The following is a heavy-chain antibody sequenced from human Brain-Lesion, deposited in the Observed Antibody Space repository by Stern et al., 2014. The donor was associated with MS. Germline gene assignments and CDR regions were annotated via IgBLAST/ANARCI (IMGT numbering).Heavy chain of an antibody. CDR3: AKDMMDYFGSGTFGSFDH. J-gene: IGHJ4*02. Sequence: VQLVQSGGGVVQPGRSLRLSCEASGFSFEDHGMHWVRQAPGKGLEWVAGITWNRGTIAYADSVKGRFTISRDDAKNSLYLHMNGLRAEDTALYYCAKDMMDYFGSGTFGSFDHWGQGTLVTVSS. D-gene: IGHD3-10*01. CDR2: ITWNRGTI. CDR1: GFSFEDHG. V-gene: IGHV3-9*01.